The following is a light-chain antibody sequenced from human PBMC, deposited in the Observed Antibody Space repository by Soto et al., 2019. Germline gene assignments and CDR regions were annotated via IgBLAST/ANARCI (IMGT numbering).Light chain of an antibody. CDR1: SSDVGGYDY. J-gene: IGLJ2*01. Sequence: QSALTQPASVSGSPGQSIAISCTGTSSDVGGYDYVSWYQQHPGKAPKLMIYDVSNRPSGVSDRFSGSKSGNTASLTISGLQAGDEAVYYCSSHTSSSTRVFGGGTQLTVL. V-gene: IGLV2-14*01. CDR2: DVS. CDR3: SSHTSSSTRV.